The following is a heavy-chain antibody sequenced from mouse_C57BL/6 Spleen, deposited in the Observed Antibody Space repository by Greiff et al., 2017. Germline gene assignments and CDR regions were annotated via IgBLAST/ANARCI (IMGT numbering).Heavy chain of an antibody. V-gene: IGHV1-39*01. Sequence: EVKLQQSGPELVKPGASVKLSCKASGYSFTDYNMNWVKKSNGKSLEWIGVINPKYGNTSYNQKFKGKATLTVDRSSSTAYMQLNSLTSEDSAVYYCARRGPYYYAMEDWGKGTSVTVAS. CDR3: ARRGPYYYAMED. CDR1: GYSFTDYN. J-gene: IGHJ4*01. CDR2: INPKYGNT.